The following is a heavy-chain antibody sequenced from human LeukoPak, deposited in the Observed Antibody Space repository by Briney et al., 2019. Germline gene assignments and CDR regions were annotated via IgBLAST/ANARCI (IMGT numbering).Heavy chain of an antibody. D-gene: IGHD2-2*01. CDR2: IIPIFGTA. Sequence: SVKVSCKASGGTFSSYAISWVRQAPGQGLEWMGGIIPIFGTANYAQKFQGRVKITADESTSTAYMELSSLRSEDMAVYYCARDFVVVPAAGDAFDIWGQGTMVTVSS. V-gene: IGHV1-69*13. J-gene: IGHJ3*02. CDR3: ARDFVVVPAAGDAFDI. CDR1: GGTFSSYA.